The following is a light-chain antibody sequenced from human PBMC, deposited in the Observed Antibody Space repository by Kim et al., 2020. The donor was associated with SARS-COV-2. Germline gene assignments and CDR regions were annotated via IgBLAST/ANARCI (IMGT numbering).Light chain of an antibody. CDR3: QVWDSSSDHYV. Sequence: SYELTQPPSVSVAPGKTARITFGGNNIGSKSVHWYQQKPGQAPVLVIYYDSDRPSGIPERFSGSNSGNTATLTISRVEAGDEADYYCQVWDSSSDHYVFG. CDR1: NIGSKS. V-gene: IGLV3-21*04. CDR2: YDS. J-gene: IGLJ1*01.